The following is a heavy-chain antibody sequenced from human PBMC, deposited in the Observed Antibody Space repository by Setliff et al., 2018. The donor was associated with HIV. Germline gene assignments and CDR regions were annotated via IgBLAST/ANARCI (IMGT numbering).Heavy chain of an antibody. Sequence: ASVKVSCKASGYTFTSYGISWVRQAPGQGLEWMGWISAYNGNTNYAQKLQGRVTMTTDTSTSTAYMELRSLRSDDTAVYYCASARIPTGGVSTSLDFWGLGTLVTVS. V-gene: IGHV1-18*01. D-gene: IGHD3-3*01. CDR2: ISAYNGNT. CDR1: GYTFTSYG. J-gene: IGHJ4*02. CDR3: ASARIPTGGVSTSLDF.